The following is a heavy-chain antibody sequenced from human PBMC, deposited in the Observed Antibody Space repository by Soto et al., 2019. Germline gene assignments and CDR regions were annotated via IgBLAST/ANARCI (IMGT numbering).Heavy chain of an antibody. D-gene: IGHD1-20*01. J-gene: IGHJ6*02. CDR3: PRDGIINWNIPLGPLQSDYFYGMDV. Sequence: QVPLVQSGAEVKKPGASVKVSCKASGYTFTSYGISWVRQAPGQGLEWMGWISAYNGNTNYAQKLQGRVTMTTDTSTSTAYMELRSLRSDDTAVYHSPRDGIINWNIPLGPLQSDYFYGMDVWGQGTTVTVSS. V-gene: IGHV1-18*01. CDR1: GYTFTSYG. CDR2: ISAYNGNT.